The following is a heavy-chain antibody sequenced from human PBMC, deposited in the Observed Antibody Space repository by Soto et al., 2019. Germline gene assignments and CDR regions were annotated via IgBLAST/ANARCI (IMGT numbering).Heavy chain of an antibody. D-gene: IGHD1-26*01. CDR1: GGSFSGYY. J-gene: IGHJ6*03. V-gene: IGHV4-34*01. CDR2: INHSGST. CDR3: ARGPYEGFIGSPLGHYYYYMDV. Sequence: QVQLQQWGAGLLKPSETLSLTCAVYGGSFSGYYWSWIRQPPGKGLEWIGEINHSGSTNYNPSLNVRVTISVDTSRNQFALKLRSVTAADTAVYYCARGPYEGFIGSPLGHYYYYMDVWGKGTTVTVSS.